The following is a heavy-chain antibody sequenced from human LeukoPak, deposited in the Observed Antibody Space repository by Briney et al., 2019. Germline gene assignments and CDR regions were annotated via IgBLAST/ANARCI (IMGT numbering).Heavy chain of an antibody. CDR3: ARDNSYGRNFDY. Sequence: PSETLSLTCTVSGGSISSGGYYWSWIRQHSGKGLEWIGYIYYSGSTYYNPSLKSRVTISVDTSKNQFSLKLSPVTAADTAVYYCARDNSYGRNFDYWGQGTLVTVSS. J-gene: IGHJ4*02. CDR1: GGSISSGGYY. V-gene: IGHV4-31*03. CDR2: IYYSGST. D-gene: IGHD5-18*01.